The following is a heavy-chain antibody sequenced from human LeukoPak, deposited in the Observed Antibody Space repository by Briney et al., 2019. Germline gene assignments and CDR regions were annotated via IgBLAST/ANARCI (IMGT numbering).Heavy chain of an antibody. Sequence: PGGSLRLSCAASGFTFSSYWMHWVRQAAGKGLVWVSRINSDGSSTNYADSVKGRFTISRDNAKNTLYLQMNSLRAEDTAVYYCSGGGSITVAGSWGQGTLVTVSS. CDR2: INSDGSST. J-gene: IGHJ5*02. CDR1: GFTFSSYW. V-gene: IGHV3-74*01. D-gene: IGHD6-19*01. CDR3: SGGGSITVAGS.